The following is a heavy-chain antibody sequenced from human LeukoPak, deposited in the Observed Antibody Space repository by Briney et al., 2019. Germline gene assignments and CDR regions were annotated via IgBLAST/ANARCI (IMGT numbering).Heavy chain of an antibody. V-gene: IGHV3-21*04. CDR2: ISSSSSYI. CDR1: GFTFSSYS. J-gene: IGHJ4*02. D-gene: IGHD3-10*01. Sequence: GGSLRLSCAASGFTFSSYSMNWVRQAPGKGLEWVSSISSSSSYIYYADSVKGRFTISRDNAKNSQYLQMNSLRAEDTAVYYCAKGSGRYGSGSFSASWGQGTLVTVSS. CDR3: AKGSGRYGSGSFSAS.